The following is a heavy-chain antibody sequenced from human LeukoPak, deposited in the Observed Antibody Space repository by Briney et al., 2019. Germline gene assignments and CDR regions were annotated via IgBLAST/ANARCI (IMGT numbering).Heavy chain of an antibody. CDR3: IRDFRSADL. J-gene: IGHJ5*02. Sequence: PGGSLRLSCVASGFTFSHYSMNWVRQAPGKGLEWVSRIYVDGRTTNYADSVKGRFTISRDNAKNTVYLEMNSLSVEDTATYYCIRDFRSADLWGQGTLVTVTS. CDR2: IYVDGRTT. CDR1: GFTFSHYS. V-gene: IGHV3-74*01.